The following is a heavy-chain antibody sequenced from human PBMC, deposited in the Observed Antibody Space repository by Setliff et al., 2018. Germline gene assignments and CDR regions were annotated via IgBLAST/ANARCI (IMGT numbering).Heavy chain of an antibody. Sequence: SETLSLTCAVYGGSFSGYYWSWIRQPPGKGLEWIGEINHSGSTNYNPSLKSRVTISVDTSKNQFSLKLSSVTAADTAVYYCARSEGRRDGYNWWGQGTLVTVPQ. D-gene: IGHD5-12*01. J-gene: IGHJ4*02. CDR2: INHSGST. CDR3: ARSEGRRDGYNW. CDR1: GGSFSGYY. V-gene: IGHV4-34*01.